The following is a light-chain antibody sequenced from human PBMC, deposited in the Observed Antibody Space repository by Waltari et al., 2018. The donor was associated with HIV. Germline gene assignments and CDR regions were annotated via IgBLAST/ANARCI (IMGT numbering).Light chain of an antibody. J-gene: IGKJ4*01. Sequence: QLTQSPSFLSASVADRVRITCRATQAVGSYLAWYQKKPGKAPNLLIYAVSVLQSGVPSRFSGSGSGTEFTLTISGLQPEDLATYYCQQLKTYPVTFGGGTKVDSK. CDR3: QQLKTYPVT. CDR2: AVS. V-gene: IGKV1-9*01. CDR1: QAVGSY.